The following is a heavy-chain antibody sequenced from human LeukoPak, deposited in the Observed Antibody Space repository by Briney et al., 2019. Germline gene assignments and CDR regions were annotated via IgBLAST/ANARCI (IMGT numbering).Heavy chain of an antibody. CDR3: ARVLAWGATRGGFDY. J-gene: IGHJ4*02. CDR2: ISSSSSYI. V-gene: IGHV3-21*01. Sequence: GGSLRLSCAASGFTFSSYSMNWVRQAPGKGLEWVSSISSSSSYIYYADSVKGRFTISRDNAKSSLYLQMNSLRAEDTAVYYCARVLAWGATRGGFDYWGQGTLVTVSS. D-gene: IGHD1-26*01. CDR1: GFTFSSYS.